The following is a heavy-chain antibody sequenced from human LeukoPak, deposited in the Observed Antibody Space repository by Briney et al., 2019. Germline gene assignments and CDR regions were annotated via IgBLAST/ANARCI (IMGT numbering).Heavy chain of an antibody. J-gene: IGHJ4*02. CDR3: AREHGDYRFDY. V-gene: IGHV4-34*01. CDR1: GGSFSGYY. Sequence: SETLSLTCAVYGGSFSGYYWSWIRQPPGKGLEWIGEINHSGSTNYNPSLKSRVTISVDTSKNQFSLKLSSVTAAGTAVYYCAREHGDYRFDYWGQGTLVTVSS. CDR2: INHSGST. D-gene: IGHD4-17*01.